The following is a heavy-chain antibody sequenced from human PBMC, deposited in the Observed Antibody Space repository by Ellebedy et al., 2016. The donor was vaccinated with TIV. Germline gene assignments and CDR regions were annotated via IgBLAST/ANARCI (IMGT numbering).Heavy chain of an antibody. D-gene: IGHD4-23*01. CDR3: AKRPGDNSGAFDY. V-gene: IGHV3-23*01. J-gene: IGHJ4*02. CDR1: RLTFSNYG. CDR2: VSGGGDRT. Sequence: GESLKISCAASRLTFSNYGMSWVRQAPGKGLEWVSGVSGGGDRTYHADSVKGRFTISRDNSKNTLFLQMNSLRAEDTAVYYCAKRPGDNSGAFDYWGQGALVIVSS.